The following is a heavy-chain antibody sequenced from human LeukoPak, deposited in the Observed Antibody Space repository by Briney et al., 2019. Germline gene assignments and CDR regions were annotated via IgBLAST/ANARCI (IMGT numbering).Heavy chain of an antibody. CDR1: GFTVSSNY. Sequence: PGGSLRLSCAASGFTVSSNYMSWVRQAPGKGLEWVSVIYSGGSTYYADSVKGRFTISRDNSKNTLYLQMNSLRAEDTAVYYCARAKAEGNDGYYYYGMDVWGQGTTVTVPS. CDR3: ARAKAEGNDGYYYYGMDV. V-gene: IGHV3-66*01. CDR2: IYSGGST. D-gene: IGHD1-1*01. J-gene: IGHJ6*02.